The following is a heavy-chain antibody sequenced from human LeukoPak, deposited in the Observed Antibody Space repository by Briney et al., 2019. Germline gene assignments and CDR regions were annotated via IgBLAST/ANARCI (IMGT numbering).Heavy chain of an antibody. Sequence: ASVKVSCKASGYIFTRYGVTWVRQAPGQGLEWMGWISADNGNTNYAEKFQGRVTMTTDTSTSTAYMELRGLRSDDTAVYYCARDSSHLSFYGMDVWGQGTTVTVSS. V-gene: IGHV1-18*01. CDR2: ISADNGNT. J-gene: IGHJ6*02. D-gene: IGHD2-15*01. CDR3: ARDSSHLSFYGMDV. CDR1: GYIFTRYG.